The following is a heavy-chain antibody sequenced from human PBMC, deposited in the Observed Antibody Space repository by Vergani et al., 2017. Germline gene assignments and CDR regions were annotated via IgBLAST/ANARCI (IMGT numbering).Heavy chain of an antibody. CDR2: IQFDGSNQ. Sequence: QVQLVESGGGVVQRGGSLRLSCATSGFTLSNYDMQWIRQGPGKGLEFVAFIQFDGSNQYYADSVKGPFTLSRDFSNNTLYLQMNSLRTDDTATYYCAKHFSGWSIDYWGQGTEVIVSS. CDR3: AKHFSGWSIDY. D-gene: IGHD6-19*01. CDR1: GFTLSNYD. J-gene: IGHJ4*02. V-gene: IGHV3-30*02.